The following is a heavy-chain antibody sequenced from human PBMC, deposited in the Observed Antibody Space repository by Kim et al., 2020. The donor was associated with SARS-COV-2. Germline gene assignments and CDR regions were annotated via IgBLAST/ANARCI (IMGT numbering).Heavy chain of an antibody. V-gene: IGHV1-18*01. CDR2: SSAYNGQK. J-gene: IGHJ4*02. D-gene: IGHD4-17*01. CDR3: SRYFAPFSVTSSFDY. CDR1: GYTFRSYG. Sequence: ASVKVSCKASGYTFRSYGLGWVRQAPGQGLEWVGWSSAYNGQKNYAQNLQGRVTLTTDTSTSTAYMELRSLRSDDTAVYYCSRYFAPFSVTSSFDYWGQGTLVSVSS.